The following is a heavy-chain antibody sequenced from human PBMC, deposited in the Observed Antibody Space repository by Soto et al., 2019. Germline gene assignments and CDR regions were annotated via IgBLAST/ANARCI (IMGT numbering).Heavy chain of an antibody. D-gene: IGHD3-10*01. CDR2: IYYSGST. J-gene: IGHJ4*02. V-gene: IGHV4-59*08. CDR1: GGSISSYY. Sequence: QVQLQESGPGLVKPSETLSLTCTVSGGSISSYYWSWIRQPPGKGLEWIGYIYYSGSTNYNPSLKSRVTISGDTSKNQFSLTLNSMTAADTAVYYCARHNYGSGSTYFDYWGQGTLVTVSS. CDR3: ARHNYGSGSTYFDY.